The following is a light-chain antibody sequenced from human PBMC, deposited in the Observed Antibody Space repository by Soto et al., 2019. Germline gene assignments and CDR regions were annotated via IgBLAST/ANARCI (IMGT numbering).Light chain of an antibody. CDR2: AAS. CDR3: QQSYSIRSWT. V-gene: IGKV1-39*01. J-gene: IGKJ1*01. Sequence: DIQMTQSPSSLSASVGDRVTITCRASQTVGTFLNWYQQRPGRAPNLLIYAASNLPTGVPSRFSGSGSGTDFTLTINSLQPEDFGTYHCQQSYSIRSWTFGQGTKVDIK. CDR1: QTVGTF.